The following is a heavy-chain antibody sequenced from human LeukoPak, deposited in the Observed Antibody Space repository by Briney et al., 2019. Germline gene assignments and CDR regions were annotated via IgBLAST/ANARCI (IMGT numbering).Heavy chain of an antibody. V-gene: IGHV3-66*02. D-gene: IGHD6-6*01. Sequence: GGSLRLSCAASGFIVSSNYMSWVRQAPGKGLEWVSVIYSGGSTYYADSVKGRFTISRDNSKNTLYLQMNSLRAEDTAVYYCARDGSSSFREDYWGQGTLVTVSS. CDR3: ARDGSSSFREDY. CDR2: IYSGGST. CDR1: GFIVSSNY. J-gene: IGHJ4*02.